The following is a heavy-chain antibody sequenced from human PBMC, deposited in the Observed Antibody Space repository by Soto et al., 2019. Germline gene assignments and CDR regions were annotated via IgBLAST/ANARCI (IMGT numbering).Heavy chain of an antibody. V-gene: IGHV4-39*01. CDR1: GGSISSRIYY. CDR3: ARESIAAAGTRWFDP. D-gene: IGHD6-13*01. CDR2: IYYSGST. J-gene: IGHJ5*02. Sequence: PSETLSLTCTVSGGSISSRIYYWGWIRQPPGKGLEWIGSIYYSGSTYYNPSLKSRVTISVDTSKKQFSLRLRSVTAADTAVYFCARESIAAAGTRWFDPWGQGTLVTVSS.